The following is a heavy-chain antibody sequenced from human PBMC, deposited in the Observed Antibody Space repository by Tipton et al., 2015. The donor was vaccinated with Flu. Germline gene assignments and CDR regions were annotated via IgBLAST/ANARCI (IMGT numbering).Heavy chain of an antibody. Sequence: QLVQSGGGLSQPGGSLRLSCAASGFTVSSNYMSWVRQAPGKGLEWVSVIYSGGSTYYADSVKGRFTISRDNSKNTLYLQMNSLRAEDTAVYYCARTRWDYYYGMDVWGQGTTVTVSS. V-gene: IGHV3-53*01. D-gene: IGHD3-16*01. J-gene: IGHJ6*02. CDR3: ARTRWDYYYGMDV. CDR1: GFTVSSNY. CDR2: IYSGGST.